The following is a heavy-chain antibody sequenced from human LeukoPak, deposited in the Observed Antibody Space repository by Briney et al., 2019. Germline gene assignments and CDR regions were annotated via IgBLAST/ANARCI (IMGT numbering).Heavy chain of an antibody. CDR3: ARGEGGCSSTSCYTYPFDY. J-gene: IGHJ4*02. CDR2: INHSGST. Sequence: SETLSLTCAVYGGSFSGYYWSWIRQPPGKGLEWIGEINHSGSTNYNPSLKSRVTLSVDTSKNQFSLKLSPVTAADTAVCYCARGEGGCSSTSCYTYPFDYWGQGTLVTVSS. V-gene: IGHV4-34*01. CDR1: GGSFSGYY. D-gene: IGHD2-2*02.